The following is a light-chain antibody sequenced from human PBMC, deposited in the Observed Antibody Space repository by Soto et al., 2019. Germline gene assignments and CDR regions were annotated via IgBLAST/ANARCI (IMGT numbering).Light chain of an antibody. J-gene: IGLJ2*01. V-gene: IGLV1-51*01. CDR3: GTWDNSLSAVV. Sequence: QSVLTQPPSVSAAPGQKVTSSCSGSSSNIGNNYVSWYQQLPGTAPKLLIYDSNKRPSGIPDRFSGSKSGTSATLGITGLQTGDEAGYYCGTWDNSLSAVVFGGGTKLTVL. CDR2: DSN. CDR1: SSNIGNNY.